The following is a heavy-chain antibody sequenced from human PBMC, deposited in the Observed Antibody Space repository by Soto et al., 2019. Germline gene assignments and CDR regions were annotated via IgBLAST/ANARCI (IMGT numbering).Heavy chain of an antibody. Sequence: QLQLQESGSGLVKPSQTLSLSCAVSGASIGSGGYSWSWIRQSPGKGLEWIGYIYDSESTFYNPSLAGRVIISVDRSKNQLSLKLNSVTAAATAVYYCARGRDNDGFYGNCGQGTLVTVSS. CDR1: GASIGSGGYS. J-gene: IGHJ4*02. CDR2: IYDSEST. D-gene: IGHD2-21*01. V-gene: IGHV4-30-2*06. CDR3: ARGRDNDGFYGN.